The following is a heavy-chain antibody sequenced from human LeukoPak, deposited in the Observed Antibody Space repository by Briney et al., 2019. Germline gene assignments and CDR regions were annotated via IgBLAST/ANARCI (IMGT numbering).Heavy chain of an antibody. V-gene: IGHV3-30*18. D-gene: IGHD6-13*01. J-gene: IGHJ6*02. CDR1: GFTFSSYG. CDR3: AKEWQQLVPDDYYYYYGMDV. Sequence: GGSLRLSCAASGFTFSSYGMHWVRQAPAKGLEWVAVISYDGSNKYYADSVKGRFTISRDNSKNTLYLQMNSLRAEDTAVYYCAKEWQQLVPDDYYYYYGMDVWGQGTTVTVSS. CDR2: ISYDGSNK.